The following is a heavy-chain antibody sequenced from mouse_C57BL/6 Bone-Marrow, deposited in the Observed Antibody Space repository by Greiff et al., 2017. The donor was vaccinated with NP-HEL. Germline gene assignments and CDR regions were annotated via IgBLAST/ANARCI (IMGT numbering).Heavy chain of an antibody. Sequence: DVKLQESGPGLVKPSQSLSLTCSVTGYSITSGYYWNWIRQFPGNKLEWMGYISYDGSNNYNPSLKNRISITRDTSKHQFFLKLNSVTTEDTATYYCARGEGVAYWGQGTLVTVSA. CDR3: ARGEGVAY. CDR1: GYSITSGYY. J-gene: IGHJ3*01. V-gene: IGHV3-6*01. CDR2: ISYDGSN.